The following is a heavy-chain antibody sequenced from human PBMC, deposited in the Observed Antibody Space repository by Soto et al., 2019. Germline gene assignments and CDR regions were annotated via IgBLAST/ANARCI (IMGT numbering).Heavy chain of an antibody. CDR2: IYYSGST. CDR3: ARLADDYGSGSYSDY. CDR1: GGSISSGGYY. Sequence: SETLSLTCTVSGGSISSGGYYWSWIRQHPGKGLERIGYIYYSGSTYYNPSLKSRVTISVDTSKNQFSLKLSSVTAADTAVYYCARLADDYGSGSYSDYWGQGTLVTVSS. J-gene: IGHJ4*02. V-gene: IGHV4-31*03. D-gene: IGHD3-10*01.